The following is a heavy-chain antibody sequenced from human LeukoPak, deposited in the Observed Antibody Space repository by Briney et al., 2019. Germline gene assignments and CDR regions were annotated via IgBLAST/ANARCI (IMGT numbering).Heavy chain of an antibody. CDR2: MLSDGSNK. CDR3: AKDSGYSYGHGLDY. D-gene: IGHD5-18*01. J-gene: IGHJ4*02. V-gene: IGHV3-33*06. CDR1: GFTFSTYN. Sequence: GGSLRLSCAASGFTFSTYNMRWVRQAPGKGLEWVALMLSDGSNKYHADSVKGRFTISRDNSKNTLFLQMNSLRDEDTAVYYCAKDSGYSYGHGLDYWGQGTLVTVSS.